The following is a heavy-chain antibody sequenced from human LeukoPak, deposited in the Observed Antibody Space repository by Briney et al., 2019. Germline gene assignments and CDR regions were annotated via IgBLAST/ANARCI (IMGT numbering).Heavy chain of an antibody. CDR3: ARHEVRAATTTFDY. CDR2: ISGNGGGT. D-gene: IGHD1-26*01. Sequence: PGVSLRLSCAASGLTFRSYGMSWVREAPGKGLEWVSGISGNGGGTKYADSVKGRFTISRDNSKNTLYLQMSSLRAEDTAVYYCARHEVRAATTTFDYWGQGTLVTVSS. J-gene: IGHJ4*02. V-gene: IGHV3-23*01. CDR1: GLTFRSYG.